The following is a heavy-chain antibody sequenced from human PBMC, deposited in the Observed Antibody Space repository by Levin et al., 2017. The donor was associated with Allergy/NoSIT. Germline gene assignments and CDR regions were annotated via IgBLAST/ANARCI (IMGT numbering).Heavy chain of an antibody. D-gene: IGHD6-13*01. J-gene: IGHJ2*01. V-gene: IGHV5-51*01. CDR2: IYPGGSES. CDR3: ARLFSSSWSPIDWYFDR. CDR1: GYNFTSQW. Sequence: GESLKISCQGSGYNFTSQWIGWVRQTPGEGLEYMGIIYPGGSESRYSPSFQGQVTMSVDMSVSTAYLHWSSLQASDTAIYYCARLFSSSWSPIDWYFDRWGPGTLVTVSS.